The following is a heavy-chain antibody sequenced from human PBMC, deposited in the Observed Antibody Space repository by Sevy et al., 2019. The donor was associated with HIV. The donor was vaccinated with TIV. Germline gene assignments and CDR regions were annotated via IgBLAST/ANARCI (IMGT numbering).Heavy chain of an antibody. CDR3: ARGRLGIAVAGVFDY. J-gene: IGHJ4*02. V-gene: IGHV4-4*02. D-gene: IGHD6-19*01. Sequence: SETLSLTCAVSGGSISSSNWWSWVRQPPGKGLEWIGEIYHSGGTNYNPSVKSRVTISVDKSKSQFSVKLTSVTAADTAVYYCARGRLGIAVAGVFDYWGQGTLVTVSS. CDR1: GGSISSSNW. CDR2: IYHSGGT.